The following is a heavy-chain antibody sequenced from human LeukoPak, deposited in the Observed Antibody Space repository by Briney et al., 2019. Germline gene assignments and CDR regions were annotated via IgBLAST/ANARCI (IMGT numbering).Heavy chain of an antibody. Sequence: PSETLSLTCTVSGGSLSSYYWSWIRQPPGKGLEWIGYIYYSGSTNYNPSLKSRVTISVDTSKNQFSLTLSSVTAADTAVYYCARGRATVTTYYYMDVWGKGTTVTVSS. CDR2: IYYSGST. CDR3: ARGRATVTTYYYMDV. J-gene: IGHJ6*03. D-gene: IGHD4-11*01. V-gene: IGHV4-59*01. CDR1: GGSLSSYY.